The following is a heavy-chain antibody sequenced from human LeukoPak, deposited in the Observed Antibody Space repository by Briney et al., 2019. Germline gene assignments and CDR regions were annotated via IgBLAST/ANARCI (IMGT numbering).Heavy chain of an antibody. CDR3: AREFDS. CDR1: GGSISSGSYY. V-gene: IGHV4-61*02. Sequence: SQTLSLTCTVSGGSISSGSYYWSWIRQPAGKGLEWIGRIYTSGSTNYSPSLKSRVTISVDTSKNQFSLKLSSVTAADTAVYYCAREFDSWGQGTLVTVSS. J-gene: IGHJ4*02. CDR2: IYTSGST.